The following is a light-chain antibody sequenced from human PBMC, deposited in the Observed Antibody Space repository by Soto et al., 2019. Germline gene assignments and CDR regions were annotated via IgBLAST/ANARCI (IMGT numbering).Light chain of an antibody. CDR1: QSVSSSY. V-gene: IGKV3-20*01. Sequence: EMGLTQSPGTPSVSPGERATLACRASQSVSSSYLAWYQQKPGQAPRLLIFGASSRATGIPDRFSGSGSGTDFTLTISRLEPEDFAVYSCQQYGSSPYTFGQGTKLEVK. CDR3: QQYGSSPYT. CDR2: GAS. J-gene: IGKJ2*01.